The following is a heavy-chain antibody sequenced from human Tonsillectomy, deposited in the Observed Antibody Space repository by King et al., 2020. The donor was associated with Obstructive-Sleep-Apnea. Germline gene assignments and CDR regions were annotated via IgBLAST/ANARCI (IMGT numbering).Heavy chain of an antibody. V-gene: IGHV3-43*01. CDR2: ISWDGGST. CDR3: ATVLGACEQQLERYSSGWYGPDY. CDR1: GFTFEDYT. J-gene: IGHJ4*02. Sequence: DVQLVESGGVVVQPGGSLRLSCAASGFTFEDYTMHWVRQAPGKGLEWVSLISWDGGSTYYADSVKGRFTISRDNSKNSLYLQMNRLRTEDTALYDCATVLGACEQQLERYSSGWYGPDYWGQGTLVTVSS. D-gene: IGHD6-19*01.